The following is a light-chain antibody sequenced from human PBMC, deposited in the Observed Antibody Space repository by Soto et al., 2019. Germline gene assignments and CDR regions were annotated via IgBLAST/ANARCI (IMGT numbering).Light chain of an antibody. J-gene: IGKJ4*01. Sequence: ETVLTQSPGTLSLSPGERATLSCRATQSVNNDYLAWYQQRPGLAPRLLIFGASGRATGIPDRFSDSGSGTDFTLTISRLEPEDFAIYYCQQYGTSPLTFGGGTKVEIK. CDR2: GAS. CDR3: QQYGTSPLT. V-gene: IGKV3-20*01. CDR1: QSVNNDY.